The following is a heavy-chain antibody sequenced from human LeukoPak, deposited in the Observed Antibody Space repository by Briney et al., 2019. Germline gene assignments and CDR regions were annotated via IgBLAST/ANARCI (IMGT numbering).Heavy chain of an antibody. V-gene: IGHV3-7*01. CDR3: ARDNYDSSDPYYFDY. CDR2: IKQDGSEK. CDR1: GFTFSSYW. J-gene: IGHJ4*02. D-gene: IGHD3-22*01. Sequence: GGSLRLSCAASGFTFSSYWMSWVRQAPGKGLEWVANIKQDGSEKYYVDSVKGRFTISRDNARNSLYLQMNSLRAEDTAVYYCARDNYDSSDPYYFDYWGQGTLVTVSS.